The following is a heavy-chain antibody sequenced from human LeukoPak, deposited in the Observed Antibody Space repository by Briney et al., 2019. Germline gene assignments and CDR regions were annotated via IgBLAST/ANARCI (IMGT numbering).Heavy chain of an antibody. CDR3: AKGRGYYDFWSGPFDP. Sequence: PGGSLRLSCAASGFTFSSYGMHWVRQAPGKGLEWVAFIRYDGSNKYYADSVKGRFTISRDNSKNTLYLQMNSLRAEDTAVYYCAKGRGYYDFWSGPFDPWGQGTLVTVSS. D-gene: IGHD3-3*01. CDR2: IRYDGSNK. J-gene: IGHJ5*02. V-gene: IGHV3-30*02. CDR1: GFTFSSYG.